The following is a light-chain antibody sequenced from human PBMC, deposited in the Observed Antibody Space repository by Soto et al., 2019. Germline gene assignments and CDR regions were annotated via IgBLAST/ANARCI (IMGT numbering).Light chain of an antibody. Sequence: QSALTQPPSASASLGASVTLTCTLSSGYSNYKVDWYQQRPGKGPRFVMRVGTGGIVGSKGDGIPDRFSVLGSGLNRYLTIKNIQEXDESDYLCGADHGSGSNFVYVFGTGTKVTVL. CDR1: SGYSNYK. CDR3: GADHGSGSNFVYV. CDR2: VGTGGIVG. V-gene: IGLV9-49*01. J-gene: IGLJ1*01.